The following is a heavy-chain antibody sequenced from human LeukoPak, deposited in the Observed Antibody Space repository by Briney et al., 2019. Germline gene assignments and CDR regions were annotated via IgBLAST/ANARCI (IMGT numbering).Heavy chain of an antibody. Sequence: GGSLRLSCAASGFTFSSYAMHWVRQAPGKGLEWVAVISYDGSNKYYADSVKGRFTISRDNSKNTLYLRMNSLRAEDTAVYYCARDRYDFWSGYYLYYYGMDVWGQGTTVTVSS. D-gene: IGHD3-3*01. CDR1: GFTFSSYA. J-gene: IGHJ6*02. V-gene: IGHV3-30-3*01. CDR3: ARDRYDFWSGYYLYYYGMDV. CDR2: ISYDGSNK.